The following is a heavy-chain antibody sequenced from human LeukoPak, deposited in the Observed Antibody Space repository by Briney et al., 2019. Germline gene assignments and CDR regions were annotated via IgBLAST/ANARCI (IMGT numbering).Heavy chain of an antibody. CDR2: APHDRSSP. D-gene: IGHD1-26*01. CDR3: GRQVLGALGLDP. CDR1: GFRFNSHH. J-gene: IGHJ5*02. Sequence: GGSLRLSCAVSGFRFNSHHMHWVRQAPNKGLEWVAVAPHDRSSPSHAASVNGRFTISRDNSKDTLFLHMDSLRVDDTAIYYWGRQVLGALGLDPWGQGVLVTVPS. V-gene: IGHV3-30*03.